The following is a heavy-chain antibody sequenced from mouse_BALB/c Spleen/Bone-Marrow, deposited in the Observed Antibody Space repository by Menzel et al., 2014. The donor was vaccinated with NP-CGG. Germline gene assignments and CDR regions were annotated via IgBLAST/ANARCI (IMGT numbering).Heavy chain of an antibody. CDR2: INPNNVGT. CDR1: GYTFTDYT. J-gene: IGHJ3*01. V-gene: IGHV1-18*01. CDR3: ARGRTAY. Sequence: EVQLQQSGPELVKPGASVKISCKTSGYTFTDYTMHWVKRSHGKSLEWIGNINPNNVGTTYNQKFKGKATLTIDKSSSTAYMELRSLTSEDSAVYYCARGRTAYWGQGTLVTVSA.